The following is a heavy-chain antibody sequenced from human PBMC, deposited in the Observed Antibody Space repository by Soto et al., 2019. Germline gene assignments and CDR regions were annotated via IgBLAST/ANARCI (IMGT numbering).Heavy chain of an antibody. CDR2: ISGRGGST. J-gene: IGHJ4*02. V-gene: IGHV3-23*01. D-gene: IGHD1-26*01. CDR1: GFTFSSYA. Sequence: EVQLLESGGGLVQPGGSLRLSRAASGFTFSSYAMRWVRQAPGKGLEWVSAISGRGGSTYYADSVKGRFTISRDNSKNTLYLQMNSLRAEDTAVYYFARRGSGSYYDYWGQGTLVTVSS. CDR3: ARRGSGSYYDY.